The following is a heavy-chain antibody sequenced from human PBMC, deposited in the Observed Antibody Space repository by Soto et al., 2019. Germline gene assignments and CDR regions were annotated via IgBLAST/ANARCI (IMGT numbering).Heavy chain of an antibody. CDR1: GYSFTSYW. J-gene: IGHJ6*02. CDR2: IYPGDSDT. Sequence: ESLKISCKGSGYSFTSYWIGWVRQMPGKGLEWMGIIYPGDSDTRYSPSFQGQVTISADKSISTAYLQWSSLKASDTAMYYCARRGPIYYDSSGYPYGSMDVWGQGTTVTVSS. V-gene: IGHV5-51*01. D-gene: IGHD3-22*01. CDR3: ARRGPIYYDSSGYPYGSMDV.